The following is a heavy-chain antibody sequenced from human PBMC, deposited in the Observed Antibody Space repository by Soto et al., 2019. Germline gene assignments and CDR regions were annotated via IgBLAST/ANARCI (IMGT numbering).Heavy chain of an antibody. J-gene: IGHJ4*02. CDR3: AKYVAPTTPNLDY. CDR1: GFSFSSYA. V-gene: IGHV3-23*01. CDR2: LTGSGSLT. D-gene: IGHD1-26*01. Sequence: GGSLRLSCAASGFSFSSYAMTWVRQAPGKGLEWVASLTGSGSLTYYADSVKGRFTISRDNSENTLYLQMNSLRADDTAPYYCAKYVAPTTPNLDYWGQGTLVTVSS.